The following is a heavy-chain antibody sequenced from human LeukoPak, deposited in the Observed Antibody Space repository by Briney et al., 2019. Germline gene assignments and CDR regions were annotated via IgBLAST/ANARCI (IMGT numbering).Heavy chain of an antibody. Sequence: SETLSLTCTVSGGSISSYYWTWIRQPPGKGLEGVGYIYYSGSTNYNPSLNSRGTISVDTSKNQFSLKLTSVTAADTAVYYCARGVNSGYFDYCGQGTLVTVSS. J-gene: IGHJ4*02. CDR3: ARGVNSGYFDY. V-gene: IGHV4-59*01. CDR1: GGSISSYY. D-gene: IGHD1-26*01. CDR2: IYYSGST.